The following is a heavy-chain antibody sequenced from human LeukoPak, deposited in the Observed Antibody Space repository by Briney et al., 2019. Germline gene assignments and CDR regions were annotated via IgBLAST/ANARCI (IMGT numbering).Heavy chain of an antibody. CDR3: ARDRPIDY. CDR1: GGSISSSSYY. CDR2: IYYSGST. Sequence: PSETLSLTCTVSGGSISSSSYYWGWIRQPPGKGLEWIGSIYYSGSTNYNPSLKSRVTISVDTSKNQFSLKLSSVTAADTAVYYCARDRPIDYWGQGTLVTVSS. J-gene: IGHJ4*02. V-gene: IGHV4-39*07.